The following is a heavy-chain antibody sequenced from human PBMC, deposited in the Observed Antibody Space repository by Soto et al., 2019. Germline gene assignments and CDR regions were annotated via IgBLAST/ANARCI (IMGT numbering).Heavy chain of an antibody. CDR3: AKDGLTIFGVVIIQFVFYY. J-gene: IGHJ6*04. V-gene: IGHV3-23*01. D-gene: IGHD3-3*01. CDR2: ISGSGGST. CDR1: GFTFSSYA. Sequence: AGGSLRLSCAASGFTFSSYAMSWVRQAPGKGLEWVSAISGSGGSTYYADSVKGRFTISRDNSKNTLYLQMNSLRAEDTAVYYCAKDGLTIFGVVIIQFVFYYWGKGTTVTVSS.